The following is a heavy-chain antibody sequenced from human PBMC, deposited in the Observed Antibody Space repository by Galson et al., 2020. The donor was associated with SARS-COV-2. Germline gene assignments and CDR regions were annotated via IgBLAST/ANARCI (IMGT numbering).Heavy chain of an antibody. Sequence: GGSLRLSCAGSEFTFSSYGMHWVRQAPGKGLEWVAFIPYDGSIKYYADSVKGRFTISRDNSKNTLYLQMNSLRVDDTAVYYCAKTYSSSWGLFDYWGQGTLVTISS. D-gene: IGHD6-13*01. CDR2: IPYDGSIK. V-gene: IGHV3-30*02. CDR1: EFTFSSYG. CDR3: AKTYSSSWGLFDY. J-gene: IGHJ4*02.